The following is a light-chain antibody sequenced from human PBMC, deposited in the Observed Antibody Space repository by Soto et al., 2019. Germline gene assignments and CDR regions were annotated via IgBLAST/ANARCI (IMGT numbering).Light chain of an antibody. Sequence: VQMTQSPSSLFASIGDRVTITCRASQTISNYLNWYRQKPGKAPELLIYAASSLHSGVPSRFSGSGSGTDFTLTISSLQPEDFATYSCQQSNFFPWTFGQGTKVDIK. J-gene: IGKJ1*01. CDR3: QQSNFFPWT. V-gene: IGKV1-39*01. CDR1: QTISNY. CDR2: AAS.